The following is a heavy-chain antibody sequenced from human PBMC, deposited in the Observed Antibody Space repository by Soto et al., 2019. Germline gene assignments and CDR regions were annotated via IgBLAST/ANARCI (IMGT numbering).Heavy chain of an antibody. V-gene: IGHV4-39*01. CDR2: IYYSGST. D-gene: IGHD3-3*01. CDR1: RGSISSISYY. J-gene: IGHJ6*02. CDR3: ARLLSLLARPFDYYGMDV. Sequence: PSETLSLTYTFSRGSISSISYYLGWIRQPPGKGLEWIGSIYYSGSTYYNPSLKSRVTISVDTSKNQFSLKLSSVTAADTAVYYCARLLSLLARPFDYYGMDVWGQGTTVT.